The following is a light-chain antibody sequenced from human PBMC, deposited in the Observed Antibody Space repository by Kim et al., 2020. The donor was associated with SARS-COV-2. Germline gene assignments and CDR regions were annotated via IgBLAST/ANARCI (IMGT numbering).Light chain of an antibody. CDR1: SGHSSYA. CDR3: QTWGTGTWV. J-gene: IGLJ3*02. Sequence: ASGKLAGTQSSGHSSYAIGWHQQQTGKGPRYLMKLNSDGSHSKGDGIPDRFSGSSSGAERYLAISSPQSEDEADYYCQTWGTGTWVFGGGTQLTVL. V-gene: IGLV4-69*01. CDR2: LNSDGSH.